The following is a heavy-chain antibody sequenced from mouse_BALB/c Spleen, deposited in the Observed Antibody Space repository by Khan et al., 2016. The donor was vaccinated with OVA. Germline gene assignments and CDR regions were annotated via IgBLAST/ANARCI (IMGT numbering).Heavy chain of an antibody. CDR2: INPSSGYT. D-gene: IGHD2-14*01. CDR3: AREGAYYRSDGWFAY. CDR1: GYTFTSYT. Sequence: QMQLEESGAELARPGASVKMSCKASGYTFTSYTMHWVKQRPGQGLEWIGHINPSSGYTNYNQKFKDKATLTADKSSRIAYMQMSSLTSEDSAVYYCAREGAYYRSDGWFAYWGQGTLVTVSA. V-gene: IGHV1-4*01. J-gene: IGHJ3*01.